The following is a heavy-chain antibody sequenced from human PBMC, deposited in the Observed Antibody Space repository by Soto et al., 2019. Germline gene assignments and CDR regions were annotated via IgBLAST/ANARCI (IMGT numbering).Heavy chain of an antibody. CDR2: IYSGGYT. CDR3: ATQRGGGGY. D-gene: IGHD6-25*01. J-gene: IGHJ4*02. CDR1: GFTVSNNY. Sequence: EVQLVESGGGLIQPGGSLRLSCAVSGFTVSNNYMSWVRQAPGKGLEGVSVIYSGGYTAYGDSVKGRFTISRDNSKNTKHLQMNRRGASAPAVYYWATQRGGGGYWGQGTLVTVSS. V-gene: IGHV3-53*01.